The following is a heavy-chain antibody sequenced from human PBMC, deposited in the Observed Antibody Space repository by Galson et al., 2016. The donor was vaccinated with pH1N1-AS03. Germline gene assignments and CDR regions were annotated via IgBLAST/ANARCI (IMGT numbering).Heavy chain of an antibody. CDR3: ARGRAPSPVTYYFDD. J-gene: IGHJ4*02. Sequence: ETLSLTCTVSGDSLSSYFWNWIRRPPGKGLEWIGYVYYTGSVKYNPSLKSRDTISLDTSNNQFSLILKSVTAADTAVYYCARGRAPSPVTYYFDDWGQGTLVTVSS. V-gene: IGHV4-59*01. CDR2: VYYTGSV. CDR1: GDSLSSYF.